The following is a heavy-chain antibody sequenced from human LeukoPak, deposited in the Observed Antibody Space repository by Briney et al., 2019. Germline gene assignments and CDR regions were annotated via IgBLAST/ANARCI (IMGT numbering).Heavy chain of an antibody. CDR1: GFTFSSYS. CDR3: AKDFNYYGSGATNYFDY. CDR2: ISRNSRTT. Sequence: GGSLRLSCAASGFTFSSYSMNWVRQAPGKGLEWVSFISRNSRTTYYADSVKGRFTISRDNSKNTLYLQMNSLRAEDTAVYYCAKDFNYYGSGATNYFDYWGQGTLVTVSS. V-gene: IGHV3-23*01. J-gene: IGHJ4*02. D-gene: IGHD3-10*01.